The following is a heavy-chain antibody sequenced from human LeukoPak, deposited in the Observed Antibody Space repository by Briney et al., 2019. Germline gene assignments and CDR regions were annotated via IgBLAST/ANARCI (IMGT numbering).Heavy chain of an antibody. CDR3: ARSNYGGHSGVWFDP. J-gene: IGHJ5*02. CDR2: ILPIFDTG. CDR1: GGTFSNYA. V-gene: IGHV1-69*01. D-gene: IGHD4-23*01. Sequence: PGASVKVSCKASGGTFSNYAISWVRQAPGQGLEWMGGILPIFDTGNYAQKFQGRVTVTADASTSTAYMELSSLRSEDTAVYYCARSNYGGHSGVWFDPWGQGTLVTVSS.